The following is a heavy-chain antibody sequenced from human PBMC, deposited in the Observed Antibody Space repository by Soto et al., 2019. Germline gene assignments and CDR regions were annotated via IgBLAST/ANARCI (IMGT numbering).Heavy chain of an antibody. J-gene: IGHJ4*02. Sequence: GASVKVSCKTSGYTFSNYGINWVRQAPGRGLEWISYISVSGNIIKYADSVKGRFTISRDNAENSLHLHMSSLRVDDTAVYFCVRDTMRASAAASLDYWGQGTQVTVSS. D-gene: IGHD6-13*01. CDR3: VRDTMRASAAASLDY. CDR2: ISVSGNII. CDR1: GYTFSNYG. V-gene: IGHV3-48*04.